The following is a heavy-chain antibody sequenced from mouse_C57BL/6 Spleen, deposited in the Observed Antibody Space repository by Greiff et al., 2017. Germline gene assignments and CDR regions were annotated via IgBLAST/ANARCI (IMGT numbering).Heavy chain of an antibody. CDR2: ISSGSSTI. D-gene: IGHD1-1*01. Sequence: EVKLVESGGGLVKPGGSLKLSCAASGFTFSDYGMHWVRQAPEKGLEWVAYISSGSSTIYYADTVKGRFTISRDNAKNTLFLQMTSLRSEDTAMYYCARRDYGSMGAMDYWGQGTSVTVSS. J-gene: IGHJ4*01. CDR1: GFTFSDYG. CDR3: ARRDYGSMGAMDY. V-gene: IGHV5-17*01.